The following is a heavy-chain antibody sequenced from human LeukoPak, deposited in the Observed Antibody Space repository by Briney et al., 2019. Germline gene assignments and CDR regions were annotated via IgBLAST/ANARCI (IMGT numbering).Heavy chain of an antibody. J-gene: IGHJ1*01. V-gene: IGHV1-2*06. D-gene: IGHD4/OR15-4a*01. CDR1: GYPFTDYY. Sequence: AASVKLSCKTSGYPFTDYYIHWVRQTPGQGLEWMGRINPNSGGTNYAQKFQARVTMNRQTSISTAYMEPSRLRSDDTAVYYCRRDPTSGAYWSTSWYFHHWGQGTLVTVSS. CDR2: INPNSGGT. CDR3: RRDPTSGAYWSTSWYFHH.